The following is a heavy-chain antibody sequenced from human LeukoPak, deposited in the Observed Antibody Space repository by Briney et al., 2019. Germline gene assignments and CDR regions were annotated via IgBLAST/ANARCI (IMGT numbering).Heavy chain of an antibody. J-gene: IGHJ4*02. CDR1: GFTFSSYN. Sequence: PGGSLRLSCAASGFTFSSYNMNWVRQAPGKGLEWVSSISSSRSYIYYADSVKGRFTISRDNAKNSLYLQMNSLRAEDTALYYCAREGATTSDYWGQGTLVTVSS. D-gene: IGHD1-26*01. CDR2: ISSSRSYI. CDR3: AREGATTSDY. V-gene: IGHV3-21*01.